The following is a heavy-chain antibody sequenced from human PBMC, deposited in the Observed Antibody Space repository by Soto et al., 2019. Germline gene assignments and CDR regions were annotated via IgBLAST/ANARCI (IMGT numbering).Heavy chain of an antibody. D-gene: IGHD2-8*02. CDR1: GGSISSSSYY. CDR2: IYYSGST. Sequence: PSETLSLTCTVSGGSISSSSYYWGWIRQPPGKGLEWIGSIYYSGSTYYNPSLKSRVTISVDTSKNQFSLKLSSATAADTAVYYCARDKITGLFDYWGQGTLVTVS. V-gene: IGHV4-39*02. CDR3: ARDKITGLFDY. J-gene: IGHJ4*02.